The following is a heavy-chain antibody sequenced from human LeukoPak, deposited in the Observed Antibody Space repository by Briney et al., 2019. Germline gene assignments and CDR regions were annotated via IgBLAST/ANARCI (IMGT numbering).Heavy chain of an antibody. Sequence: SETLSLTCTISGGSSSSGDYYWSWIRQPPGKGLEWIGYIYYSGSTYYNPSLKSRVTISVDTSKNQFSLKLSSVTAADTAVYYCARLVVVTAISGMDVWGQGTTVTVSS. J-gene: IGHJ6*02. CDR3: ARLVVVTAISGMDV. D-gene: IGHD2-21*02. V-gene: IGHV4-30-4*01. CDR1: GGSSSSGDYY. CDR2: IYYSGST.